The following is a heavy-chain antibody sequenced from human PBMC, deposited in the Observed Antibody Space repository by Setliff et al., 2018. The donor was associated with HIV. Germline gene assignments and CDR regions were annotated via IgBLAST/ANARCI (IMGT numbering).Heavy chain of an antibody. Sequence: SETLSLTCTVSGGSISIYYWSWIRQLPGEGLEWIGRISAGGYTYYNPSLQSRVTMSVDMSKNQFSLKLSSVTAADTAIYYCARDRSGASYAGDDAFDIWGQGTMVTVSS. CDR2: ISAGGYT. D-gene: IGHD3-3*01. CDR1: GGSISIYY. V-gene: IGHV4-4*07. CDR3: ARDRSGASYAGDDAFDI. J-gene: IGHJ3*02.